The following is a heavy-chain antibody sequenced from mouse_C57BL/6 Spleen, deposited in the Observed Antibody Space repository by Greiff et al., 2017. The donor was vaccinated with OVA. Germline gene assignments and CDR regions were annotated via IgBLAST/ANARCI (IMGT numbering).Heavy chain of an antibody. CDR2: IDPNSGGT. D-gene: IGHD1-1*01. CDR3: ARGDYGSNSWDFEV. J-gene: IGHJ1*03. CDR1: GYTFTSYW. Sequence: QVHVKQPGAELVKPGAPVKLSCKASGYTFTSYWMHWVKQRPGRGLEWIGRIDPNSGGTKYNEKFKSKATLTVDKPSSTAYMQLSSLTSEDSAVYYCARGDYGSNSWDFEVWGTGTTVTVSS. V-gene: IGHV1-72*01.